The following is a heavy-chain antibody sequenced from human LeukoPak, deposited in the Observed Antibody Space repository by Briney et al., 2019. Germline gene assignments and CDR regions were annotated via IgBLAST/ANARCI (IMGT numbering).Heavy chain of an antibody. J-gene: IGHJ2*01. CDR3: ARDPQDYYGSGNTWYFDL. CDR2: IYYSGST. D-gene: IGHD3-10*01. V-gene: IGHV4-30-4*08. Sequence: ASETLSLTCTVSAGSISSGDYYWSWLRQPPGKGLEWFGYIYYSGSTYYNPSLKSRVTISVDTSKNQFSLKLSSVTAADTAVYYCARDPQDYYGSGNTWYFDLWGRGTLVTVSS. CDR1: AGSISSGDYY.